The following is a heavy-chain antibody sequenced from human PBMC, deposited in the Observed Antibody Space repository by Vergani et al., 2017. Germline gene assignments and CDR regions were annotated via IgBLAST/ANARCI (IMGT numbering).Heavy chain of an antibody. J-gene: IGHJ5*02. D-gene: IGHD6-19*01. V-gene: IGHV1-46*01. Sequence: QVQLVQSGAEVKKPGASVKVSCKASGYTFTSYYMHWVRQAPGQGLEWMGIINPSGGSTSYAQKFQGRVTMTRDTSTSTAYMELSSLRSEDTAVYYCARESIAVAGTPWGQGTLVTVSS. CDR3: ARESIAVAGTP. CDR2: INPSGGST. CDR1: GYTFTSYY.